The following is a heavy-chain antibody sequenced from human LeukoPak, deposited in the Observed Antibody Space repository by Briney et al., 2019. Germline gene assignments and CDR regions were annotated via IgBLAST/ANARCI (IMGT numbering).Heavy chain of an antibody. Sequence: PGGSLRLSCTASGFIFGDYAMSWFRQAPGKGLEWVGFIRTKPNGGTTEYAASVRGRFTISRDDSKSIAFLQMSSLKTEDTAVYYCSVFEWLRGYYSDYMDVWGKGTTVTVSS. J-gene: IGHJ6*03. V-gene: IGHV3-49*03. CDR3: SVFEWLRGYYSDYMDV. CDR1: GFIFGDYA. CDR2: IRTKPNGGTT. D-gene: IGHD5-12*01.